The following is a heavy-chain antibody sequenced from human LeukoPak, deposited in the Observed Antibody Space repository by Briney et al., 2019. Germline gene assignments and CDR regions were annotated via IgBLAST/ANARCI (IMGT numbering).Heavy chain of an antibody. CDR1: GGSISSSSHY. J-gene: IGHJ6*02. D-gene: IGHD3-3*01. CDR3: ARQPYYDFWSGYYGLDV. V-gene: IGHV4-39*01. Sequence: SETLSLTCTVSGGSISSSSHYWGWIRQPPGKGLEWIGSIYYSGSTYYNPSLKSRVTISVDTSKNQFSLKLSSVTAADTAVYYCARQPYYDFWSGYYGLDVWGQGTTVTVSS. CDR2: IYYSGST.